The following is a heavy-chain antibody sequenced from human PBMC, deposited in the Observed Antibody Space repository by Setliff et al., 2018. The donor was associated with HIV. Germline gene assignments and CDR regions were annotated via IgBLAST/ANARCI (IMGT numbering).Heavy chain of an antibody. V-gene: IGHV4-61*09. CDR2: IYTSGST. CDR3: ARATGPTYYFDY. J-gene: IGHJ4*02. CDR1: GGSISSGTSY. Sequence: SETLSLTCPVSGGSISSGTSYWSWIRQPAGKGLEWIGHIYTSGSTNYNPSLKRRVTISLDTSKNQFSLRVTSATAADTALYFCARATGPTYYFDYWGQGTLVTVSS.